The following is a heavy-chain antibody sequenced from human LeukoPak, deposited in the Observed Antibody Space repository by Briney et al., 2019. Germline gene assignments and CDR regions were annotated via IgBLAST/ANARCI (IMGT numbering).Heavy chain of an antibody. CDR1: GGSFSGYY. CDR3: ARGVAVSSSGWYNY. V-gene: IGHV4-34*01. CDR2: INHSGST. D-gene: IGHD6-19*01. Sequence: SETLSLTCAVYGGSFSGYYWSWIRQSPGKGLEWIGEINHSGSTNYNPSLKSRVTISLDTSKNQFSLKLSSVTAADTAVYYCARGVAVSSSGWYNYWGQGTLVTVS. J-gene: IGHJ4*02.